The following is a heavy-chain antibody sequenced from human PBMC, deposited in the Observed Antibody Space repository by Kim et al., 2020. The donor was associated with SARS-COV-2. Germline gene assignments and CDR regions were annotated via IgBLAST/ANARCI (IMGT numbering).Heavy chain of an antibody. Sequence: GGSLRLSCAASGFTFSSYGMHWVRQAPGKGLEWVAVISYDGSNKYYADSVKGRFTISRDNSKNTLYLQMNSLRAEDTAVYYCAKGALLWFGEFDAFDIWGQGTMVTVSS. D-gene: IGHD3-10*01. V-gene: IGHV3-30*18. CDR1: GFTFSSYG. CDR2: ISYDGSNK. J-gene: IGHJ3*02. CDR3: AKGALLWFGEFDAFDI.